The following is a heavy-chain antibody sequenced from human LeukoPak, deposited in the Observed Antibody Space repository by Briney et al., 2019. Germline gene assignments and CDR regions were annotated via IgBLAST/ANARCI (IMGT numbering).Heavy chain of an antibody. Sequence: GASVKVSCKASGYTFTSYDINWVRQATGQGLEWMGWMNPNSGNTGYAQKLQGRVTMTTDTSTSTAYMELRSLRSDDTAVYYCARGIDFLYYFDYWGQGTLVTVSS. CDR3: ARGIDFLYYFDY. CDR2: MNPNSGNT. V-gene: IGHV1-8*01. CDR1: GYTFTSYD. D-gene: IGHD3-3*01. J-gene: IGHJ4*02.